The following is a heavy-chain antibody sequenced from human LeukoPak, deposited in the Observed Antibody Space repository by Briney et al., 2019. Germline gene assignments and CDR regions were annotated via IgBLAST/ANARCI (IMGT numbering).Heavy chain of an antibody. V-gene: IGHV1-18*01. Sequence: EASVKVSCKASGYTFTSYGISWVRPAPGQGLEWMGWISAYNGNTNYAQKLQGRVTMTTDTSTSTAYMELRSLRSDDTAVYYCARSEWLLSRPDYWGQGTLVTVSS. CDR2: ISAYNGNT. CDR1: GYTFTSYG. D-gene: IGHD3-3*01. J-gene: IGHJ4*02. CDR3: ARSEWLLSRPDY.